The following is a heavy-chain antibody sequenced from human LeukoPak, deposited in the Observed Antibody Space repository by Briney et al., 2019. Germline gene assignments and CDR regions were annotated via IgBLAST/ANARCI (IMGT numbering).Heavy chain of an antibody. CDR2: IYYSGST. CDR3: AREAYCGGDCYSGFDY. V-gene: IGHV4-39*07. D-gene: IGHD2-21*02. Sequence: SETLSLTCTVSGDSISSSNYYWGWIRQPPGKGLEWIGNIYYSGSTYYNPSLKSRVTISIDTSKNQFSLKLSSVTAADTAVYYCAREAYCGGDCYSGFDYWGQGTLVTVSS. J-gene: IGHJ4*02. CDR1: GDSISSSNYY.